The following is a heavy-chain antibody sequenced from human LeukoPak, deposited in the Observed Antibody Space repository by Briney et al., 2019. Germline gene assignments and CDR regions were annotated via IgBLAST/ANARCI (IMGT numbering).Heavy chain of an antibody. CDR1: GFSFSGHW. D-gene: IGHD6-6*01. CDR3: ARGPNSNWSGLDF. Sequence: TGGSLRLSCIASGFSFSGHWMHWARQLPGKGLVWASRISPTGSTTSYADSVKGRFTVSRDNAKNTLYLQVNNLRAEDTAVYYCARGPNSNWSGLDFWGQGTLLTVSS. V-gene: IGHV3-74*01. CDR2: ISPTGSTT. J-gene: IGHJ4*02.